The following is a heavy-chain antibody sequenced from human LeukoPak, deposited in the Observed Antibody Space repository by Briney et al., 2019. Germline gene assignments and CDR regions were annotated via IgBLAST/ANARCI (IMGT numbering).Heavy chain of an antibody. J-gene: IGHJ4*02. CDR3: TTGIDGSSGYFDY. V-gene: IGHV3-15*01. D-gene: IGHD3-22*01. CDR1: GLTFSNAW. CDR2: MKSKTAGGTT. Sequence: GGSLTLSCAAAGLTFSNAWMSWVRHAAGEGGEWVGRMKSKTAGGTTDYAAPVEGRFTISRDDSKNTLYLQNNRLKTEDTAVYYCTTGIDGSSGYFDYWGQGTLVTVSS.